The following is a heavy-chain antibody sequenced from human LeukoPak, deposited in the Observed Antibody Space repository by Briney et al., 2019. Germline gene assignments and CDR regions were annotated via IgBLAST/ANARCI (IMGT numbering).Heavy chain of an antibody. CDR3: AGDGTGVLPGDAFDM. CDR1: GFTFSTHS. J-gene: IGHJ3*02. Sequence: GGSLKVSCEASGFTFSTHSMSWVRQAPGKGLEWLAFISPCDGTTYYADTVRGRFTMSRDNALNSLFLEMNSLRDDDTGVYYCAGDGTGVLPGDAFDMWGQGTMVTVSS. D-gene: IGHD1-1*01. V-gene: IGHV3-48*02. CDR2: ISPCDGTT.